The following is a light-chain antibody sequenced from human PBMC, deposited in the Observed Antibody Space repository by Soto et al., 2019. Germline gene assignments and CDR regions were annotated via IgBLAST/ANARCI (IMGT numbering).Light chain of an antibody. CDR2: EVS. CDR3: CSYRSGTSPYYV. J-gene: IGLJ1*01. CDR1: SSDIGGYKD. V-gene: IGLV2-14*03. Sequence: QSVLTQPASVSGSPGQSITISCTGTSSDIGGYKDVSWYQQHPGKAPQVLIFEVSYRPYGISNRFSGSKSGNVASLTISGLQADDEADYYCCSYRSGTSPYYVFGTGTKVTVL.